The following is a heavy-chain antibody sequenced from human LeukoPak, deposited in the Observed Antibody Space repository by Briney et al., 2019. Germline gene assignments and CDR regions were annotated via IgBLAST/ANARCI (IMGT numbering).Heavy chain of an antibody. D-gene: IGHD6-13*01. CDR1: GYTFTSYG. CDR2: ISAYNGNS. J-gene: IGHJ4*02. V-gene: IGHV1-18*01. CDR3: AREIAAAGPLDY. Sequence: ASVTVSCMASGYTFTSYGISWVRQAPGQGLEWMGWISAYNGNSNYVQKLHGRVTMTTDTSTSTAYMELRRLRADDTAVYYCAREIAAAGPLDYWGQGTLVTVSS.